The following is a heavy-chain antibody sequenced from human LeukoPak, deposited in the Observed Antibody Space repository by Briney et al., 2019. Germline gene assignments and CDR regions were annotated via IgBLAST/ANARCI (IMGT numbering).Heavy chain of an antibody. CDR3: ARGKSYGSGSYDY. J-gene: IGHJ4*02. V-gene: IGHV4-34*01. D-gene: IGHD3-10*01. Sequence: PSETLSLTCAVYGGSFSGYYWSWMRQPPGKGLEWIGEINHSGSTNYNPSLKSRVTISVDTSKNQFSLKLSSVTAADTAVYYCARGKSYGSGSYDYWGQGTLVTVSS. CDR1: GGSFSGYY. CDR2: INHSGST.